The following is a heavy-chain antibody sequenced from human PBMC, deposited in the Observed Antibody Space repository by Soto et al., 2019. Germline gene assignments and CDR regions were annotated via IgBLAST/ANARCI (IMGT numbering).Heavy chain of an antibody. CDR1: GYTFTSYG. V-gene: IGHV1-18*01. CDR3: ARDRYYYESSAYYFDY. J-gene: IGHJ4*02. Sequence: ASVKVSCKASGYTFTSYGISWVRQAPGQGLEWMGWISAYNGITKYAQKFQDRVTLTTDTSTSTAFMELRSLRFDDTAVYYCARDRYYYESSAYYFDYWGQGTLVTVSS. CDR2: ISAYNGIT. D-gene: IGHD3-22*01.